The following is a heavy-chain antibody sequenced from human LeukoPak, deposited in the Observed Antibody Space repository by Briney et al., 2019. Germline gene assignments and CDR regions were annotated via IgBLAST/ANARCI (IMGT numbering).Heavy chain of an antibody. V-gene: IGHV3-74*01. Sequence: QAGGSLRLSCAASGFTFSSYWMHWVRQAPGKGLVWISRINGDGSSTNYADSVKGRFTISRDNAKNTLYLQMNSLRAEDTAVYYCARDRQYVMDVWGQGTTVTVSS. CDR1: GFTFSSYW. CDR3: ARDRQYVMDV. CDR2: INGDGSST. J-gene: IGHJ6*02.